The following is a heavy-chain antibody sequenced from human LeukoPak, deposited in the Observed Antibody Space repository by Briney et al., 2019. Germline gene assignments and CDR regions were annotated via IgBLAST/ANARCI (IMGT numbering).Heavy chain of an antibody. V-gene: IGHV3-74*01. J-gene: IGHJ4*02. CDR3: ARASHVDTARVGY. D-gene: IGHD5-18*01. CDR2: INYDGTTT. CDR1: GFNFSSYW. Sequence: GGSLRLSCAASGFNFSSYWMHWVRQAPGKGLVWISRINYDGTTTSYADSVKGRFTISRDNAKNTLYLQMNSLRAEDTAAYYCARASHVDTARVGYWGQGTLVTVSS.